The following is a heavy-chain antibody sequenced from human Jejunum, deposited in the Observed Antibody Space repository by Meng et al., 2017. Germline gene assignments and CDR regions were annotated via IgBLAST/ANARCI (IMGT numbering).Heavy chain of an antibody. CDR3: ARYSETYPTYFDY. Sequence: DAGLVRPSESLCLTCAVSGGSFSSGFYYWSWSRQRPGKGLEWIGDISDSGTTNYNPSLKSRVTMSVDTSKNHFSLKLTPVTAADTAVYFWARYSETYPTYFDYWGQGTLVTVSS. CDR1: GGSFSSGFYY. V-gene: IGHV4-61*03. D-gene: IGHD2-21*01. CDR2: ISDSGTT. J-gene: IGHJ4*02.